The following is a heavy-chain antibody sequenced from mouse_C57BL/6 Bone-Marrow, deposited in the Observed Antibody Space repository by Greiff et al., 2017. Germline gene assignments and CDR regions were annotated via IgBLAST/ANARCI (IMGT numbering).Heavy chain of an antibody. J-gene: IGHJ2*01. CDR3: ARRGRLPGDY. Sequence: VQLQQSGAELVRPGTSVKVSCKASGYAFTNYLIEWVKQRPGQGLEWIGVINPGSGGTNYNEKFKGKATLTADKSSSTAYMQLSSLTSEDSAVYFCARRGRLPGDYGGRGNALTVSA. CDR1: GYAFTNYL. V-gene: IGHV1-54*01. CDR2: INPGSGGT.